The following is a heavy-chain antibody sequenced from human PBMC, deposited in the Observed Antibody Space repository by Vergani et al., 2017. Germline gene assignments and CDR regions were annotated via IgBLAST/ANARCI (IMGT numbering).Heavy chain of an antibody. J-gene: IGHJ6*03. V-gene: IGHV3-49*03. D-gene: IGHD6-6*01. Sequence: EVQLVESGGGLVQPGRSLRLSCTASGFTFGDYAMSWFRQAPGKGLEWVGFIRSKAYGGTTEYAASVKGRFTIERDESKSIAYPQMNSLKTEDTAVYYCTRDRRSIAARLYNYYYYMDVWGKGTTVTVSS. CDR2: IRSKAYGGTT. CDR3: TRDRRSIAARLYNYYYYMDV. CDR1: GFTFGDYA.